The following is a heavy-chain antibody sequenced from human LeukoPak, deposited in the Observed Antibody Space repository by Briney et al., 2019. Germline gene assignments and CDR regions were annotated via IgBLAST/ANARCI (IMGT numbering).Heavy chain of an antibody. CDR3: ARRHYDFWSGYLTGWFDP. Sequence: SVKVSCKASGGTFSSYAISWARQAPGQGLEWMGGIIPIFGTANYAQKFQGRVTITADESTSTAYMELSSLRSEDTAVYYCARRHYDFWSGYLTGWFDPWGQGTLVTVSS. CDR1: GGTFSSYA. D-gene: IGHD3-3*01. J-gene: IGHJ5*02. CDR2: IIPIFGTA. V-gene: IGHV1-69*13.